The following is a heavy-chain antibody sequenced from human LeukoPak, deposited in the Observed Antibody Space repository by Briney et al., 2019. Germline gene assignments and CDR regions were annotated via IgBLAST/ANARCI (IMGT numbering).Heavy chain of an antibody. CDR1: GGTFSSYA. V-gene: IGHV1-69*13. CDR3: ARVNGYNVPGGLDY. D-gene: IGHD5-24*01. Sequence: SVKVSCKASGGTFSSYAISWVRQAPGQGLEWMGGIIPIFGTANYAQKFQGRVTITANESTSTAYMELSSLRSEDTAVYYCARVNGYNVPGGLDYWGQGTLVTVSS. J-gene: IGHJ4*02. CDR2: IIPIFGTA.